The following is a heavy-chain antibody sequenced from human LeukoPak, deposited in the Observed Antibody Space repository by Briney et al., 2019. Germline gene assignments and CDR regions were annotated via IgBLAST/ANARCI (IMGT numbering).Heavy chain of an antibody. D-gene: IGHD2-15*01. J-gene: IGHJ6*02. CDR1: GFTFSNAW. CDR2: IKSKTDGGTT. V-gene: IGHV3-15*01. Sequence: GVSLRLSCAASGFTFSNAWMSWVRQAPGKGLEWVGRIKSKTDGGTTDYAAPVKGRFTISRDDSKNTLYLQMNSLKTEDTAVYYCTTGTLIHCSGGSCYLYGMDVWGQGTTVTVSS. CDR3: TTGTLIHCSGGSCYLYGMDV.